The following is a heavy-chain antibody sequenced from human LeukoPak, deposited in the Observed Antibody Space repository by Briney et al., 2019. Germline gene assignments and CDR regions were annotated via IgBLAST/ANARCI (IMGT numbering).Heavy chain of an antibody. CDR2: ISSSSSYI. Sequence: GGSLRLSCAASGFTFSSYGMNWVRQAPGKGLEWVSSISSSSSYIYYADSVKGRFTISRDNAKNSLYLQMNSLRAEDTAVYYCARDMSIAAAGTHRGDYWGQGTLVTVSS. V-gene: IGHV3-21*01. J-gene: IGHJ4*02. D-gene: IGHD6-13*01. CDR3: ARDMSIAAAGTHRGDY. CDR1: GFTFSSYG.